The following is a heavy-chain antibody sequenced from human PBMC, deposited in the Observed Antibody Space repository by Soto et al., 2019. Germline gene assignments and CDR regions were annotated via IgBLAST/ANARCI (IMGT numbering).Heavy chain of an antibody. CDR2: ISYDGSNK. CDR3: ARDQGADY. V-gene: IGHV3-30-3*01. Sequence: QVQLVESGGGVVQPGRSLRLSCAASGFTFSSYAMHWVRQAPGKGLEWVAVISYDGSNKYYADSVKGRFTISRDNSKNTLYLQMNSLRAEDTAVYYCARDQGADYWGRGTLVTVSS. CDR1: GFTFSSYA. D-gene: IGHD3-16*01. J-gene: IGHJ4*02.